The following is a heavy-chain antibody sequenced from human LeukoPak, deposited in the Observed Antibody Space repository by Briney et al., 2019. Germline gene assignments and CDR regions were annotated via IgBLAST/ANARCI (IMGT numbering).Heavy chain of an antibody. CDR3: ARGGYYDSSGYYYVEYYYYYGMDV. J-gene: IGHJ6*02. Sequence: ASVRVSCKASGYTFIGYYIHWVRQAPGQGLEWMAWIDPNRGDTNYAHKFQGRVTMTTDTSISTAYMELSSLRSDDTAVYYCARGGYYDSSGYYYVEYYYYYGMDVWGQGTTVTVSS. CDR1: GYTFIGYY. CDR2: IDPNRGDT. V-gene: IGHV1-2*02. D-gene: IGHD3-22*01.